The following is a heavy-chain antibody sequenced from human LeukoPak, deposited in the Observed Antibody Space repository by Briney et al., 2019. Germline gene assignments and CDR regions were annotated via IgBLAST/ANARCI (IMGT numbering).Heavy chain of an antibody. CDR2: ISYDGSNK. CDR3: ARESSSGPTERWFDP. D-gene: IGHD6-25*01. Sequence: SGGSLRLSCAASGFTFSSYAMHWVRQAPGKGLEWVAVISYDGSNKYYADSVKGRFTISRDNSKNTLYLQMNSLRAEDTAVYYCARESSSGPTERWFDPWGQGTLVTVSS. V-gene: IGHV3-30*01. J-gene: IGHJ5*02. CDR1: GFTFSSYA.